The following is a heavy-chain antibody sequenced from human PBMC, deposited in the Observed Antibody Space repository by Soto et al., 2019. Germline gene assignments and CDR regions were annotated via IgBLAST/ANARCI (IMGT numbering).Heavy chain of an antibody. Sequence: NPSETLSLTCTVSGGSISSYYWSWIRQPPGKGLEWIGYIYYSGSTNYNPSLKGRVTISVDTSKNQFSLKLSSVTAADTAVYYCAAYQLLPKNWFDPWGQGTLVTVSS. CDR1: GGSISSYY. V-gene: IGHV4-59*01. CDR3: AAYQLLPKNWFDP. CDR2: IYYSGST. D-gene: IGHD2-2*01. J-gene: IGHJ5*02.